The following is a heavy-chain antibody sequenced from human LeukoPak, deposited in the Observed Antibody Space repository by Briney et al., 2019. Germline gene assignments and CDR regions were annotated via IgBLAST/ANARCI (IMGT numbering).Heavy chain of an antibody. Sequence: ASVKVSCKASGYTFTGYYMHWVRQAPGQGLEWMGWINPNSGGTNYAQKFQGRVTMTRDTSISTAYMELSRLRSDDTAVYYCARAADTAMAHFDYWGHGTLVTVCS. D-gene: IGHD5-18*01. CDR1: GYTFTGYY. J-gene: IGHJ4*01. CDR3: ARAADTAMAHFDY. V-gene: IGHV1-2*02. CDR2: INPNSGGT.